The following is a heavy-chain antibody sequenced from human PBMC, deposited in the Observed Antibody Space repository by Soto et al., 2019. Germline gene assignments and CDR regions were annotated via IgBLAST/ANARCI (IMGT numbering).Heavy chain of an antibody. CDR3: ARSPYCTNGVCPVGDYGMDV. V-gene: IGHV3-21*01. CDR1: GFTFSSYA. Sequence: PGGSLRLSCAASGFTFSSYAMHWVRQAPGKGLEWVSSISSSSSYIYYADSVKGRFTISRDNAKNSLYLQMNSLRAEDTAVYYCARSPYCTNGVCPVGDYGMDVWGQGTTVTVS. D-gene: IGHD2-8*01. CDR2: ISSSSSYI. J-gene: IGHJ6*02.